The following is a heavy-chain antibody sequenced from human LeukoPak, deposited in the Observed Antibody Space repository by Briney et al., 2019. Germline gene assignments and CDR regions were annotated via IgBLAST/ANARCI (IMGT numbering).Heavy chain of an antibody. D-gene: IGHD1-1*01. Sequence: GRTLSLSCAPSVFSFSSDNMNWVPQAPGRGLEWVSSIISIRNSIYYADSARGRFTITRDNSKNSLYLEMSSLRAEDTAVYYCARDYGKGYFDYWGQGTLVTVSS. CDR3: ARDYGKGYFDY. CDR1: VFSFSSDN. J-gene: IGHJ4*02. CDR2: IISIRNSI. V-gene: IGHV3-21*04.